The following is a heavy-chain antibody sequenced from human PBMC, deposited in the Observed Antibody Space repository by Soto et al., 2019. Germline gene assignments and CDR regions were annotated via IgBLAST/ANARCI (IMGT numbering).Heavy chain of an antibody. V-gene: IGHV1-69*13. D-gene: IGHD1-20*01. CDR3: ARSPGITGTRASQYAMDV. J-gene: IGHJ6*02. CDR1: GDTFSTCA. Sequence: SVKVSCKASGDTFSTCAISCVRQAPGQGLEWMGGIIPIFGTPDYAQHFPGRVTISADESTKTAYLELSSLRPEDTAVYYCARSPGITGTRASQYAMDVWGQGTTVTVSS. CDR2: IIPIFGTP.